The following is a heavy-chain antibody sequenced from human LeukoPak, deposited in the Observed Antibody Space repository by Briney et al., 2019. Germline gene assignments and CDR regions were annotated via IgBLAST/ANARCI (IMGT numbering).Heavy chain of an antibody. Sequence: PSETLSLTCTVSGGSISSYYWSWIRQPPGKGLEWIGYIYYGGSTNYNPSLKSRVTISVDTSKNQFSLKLSSVTAADTAVYYCARWYYYDSSAQMGFDYWGQGTLVTVSS. CDR1: GGSISSYY. V-gene: IGHV4-59*01. CDR2: IYYGGST. D-gene: IGHD3-22*01. CDR3: ARWYYYDSSAQMGFDY. J-gene: IGHJ4*02.